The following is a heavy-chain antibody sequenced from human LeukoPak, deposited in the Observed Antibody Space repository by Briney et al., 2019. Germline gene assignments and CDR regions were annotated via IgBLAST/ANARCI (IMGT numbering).Heavy chain of an antibody. CDR3: ARWSGWYNWDYYFDY. CDR1: GGSISSYY. V-gene: IGHV4-59*01. CDR2: IYYSGST. D-gene: IGHD6-19*01. Sequence: SETLSLTCTVSGGSISSYYWSWIRQSPGKGLEWIGYIYYSGSTNYNPSLKSRVTISVDTSKNQFSLKLSSVTAADTAVYYCARWSGWYNWDYYFDYWGQGTLVTVSS. J-gene: IGHJ4*02.